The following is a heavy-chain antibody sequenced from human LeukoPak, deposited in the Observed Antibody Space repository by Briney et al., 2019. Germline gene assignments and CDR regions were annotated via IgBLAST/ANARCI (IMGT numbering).Heavy chain of an antibody. CDR2: ISSSSSYT. J-gene: IGHJ4*02. Sequence: PGGSLRLSCAASGFTFSDYYMSWIRQAPGKGLEWVSYISSSSSYTNYADSVKGRFTISRDNAKNSLYLQMNSLRAEDTAVYYCARVGYSYGYYFDYWGQGTLVTVSS. D-gene: IGHD5-18*01. V-gene: IGHV3-11*05. CDR3: ARVGYSYGYYFDY. CDR1: GFTFSDYY.